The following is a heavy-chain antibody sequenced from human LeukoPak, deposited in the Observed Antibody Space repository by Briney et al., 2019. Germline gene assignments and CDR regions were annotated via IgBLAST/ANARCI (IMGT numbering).Heavy chain of an antibody. V-gene: IGHV4-34*01. J-gene: IGHJ5*02. Sequence: PSETLSLTCAVYGASFSGYYWTWIRQPPGKGLEWLGEISPSGNSNWNPSLKSRVTISLDTSKIEFSLKVTSVTAADTAVYYCARGGLRQLGFPLTLDPWGQGALVTVSS. D-gene: IGHD5-12*01. CDR1: GASFSGYY. CDR2: ISPSGNS. CDR3: ARGGLRQLGFPLTLDP.